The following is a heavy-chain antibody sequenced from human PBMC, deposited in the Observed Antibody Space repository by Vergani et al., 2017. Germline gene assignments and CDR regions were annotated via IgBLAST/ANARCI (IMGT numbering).Heavy chain of an antibody. V-gene: IGHV3-23*01. CDR2: ISGSGGST. Sequence: EVQLLESGGVLVQPGGSLRLSCAASGFTFSSYAMSWVRQAPGKGLEWVSAISGSGGSTYYADSVKGRFTISRDNSKNTLYLQMNSLRAEDTAVYYCAKVDYDFWSGYYSFDYWGQGTLVTVSS. D-gene: IGHD3-3*01. CDR1: GFTFSSYA. J-gene: IGHJ4*02. CDR3: AKVDYDFWSGYYSFDY.